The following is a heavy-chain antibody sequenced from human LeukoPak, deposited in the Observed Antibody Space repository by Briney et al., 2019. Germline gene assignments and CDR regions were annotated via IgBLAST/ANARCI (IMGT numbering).Heavy chain of an antibody. CDR1: GGSISSGSYY. Sequence: SQTLSLTCTVAGGSISSGSYYWRWIRQPAGKGLEWIGRIYTSGSTNYNPSLKSRVTISVDTSKNQFPLKLSSVTAADTAVYYCARGFGVVVAAIDYWGQGTLVTVSS. J-gene: IGHJ4*02. CDR2: IYTSGST. CDR3: ARGFGVVVAAIDY. D-gene: IGHD2-15*01. V-gene: IGHV4-61*02.